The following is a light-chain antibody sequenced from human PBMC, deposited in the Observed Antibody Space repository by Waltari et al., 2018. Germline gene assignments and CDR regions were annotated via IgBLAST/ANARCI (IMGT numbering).Light chain of an antibody. Sequence: DIVMTQSPDSLAVSLVERATINCKSSQSVLYSSNNKNYLAWYKQKPGQPPKLLIYWASTRESGVPDRFSGSGSGTDFTLTISSLQAEDVAVYYCQQYYTVPPHTFGGGTKVEIK. CDR3: QQYYTVPPHT. J-gene: IGKJ4*01. V-gene: IGKV4-1*01. CDR1: QSVLYSSNNKNY. CDR2: WAS.